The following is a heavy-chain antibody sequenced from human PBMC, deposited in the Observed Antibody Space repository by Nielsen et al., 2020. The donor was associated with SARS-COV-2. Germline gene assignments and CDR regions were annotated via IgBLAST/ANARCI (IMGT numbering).Heavy chain of an antibody. D-gene: IGHD3-10*01. Sequence: GESLPISCAASGFTFRSYAMHWVRQAPGKGLAWVAVISDDGRSQYYGRSVRGRFTISRYHFEKTLYLEMNSLSAEDTAVFYCARAGVKDPGGIIDFWGRGTLVTVSA. CDR2: ISDDGRSQ. CDR3: ARAGVKDPGGIIDF. J-gene: IGHJ4*01. V-gene: IGHV3-30*03. CDR1: GFTFRSYA.